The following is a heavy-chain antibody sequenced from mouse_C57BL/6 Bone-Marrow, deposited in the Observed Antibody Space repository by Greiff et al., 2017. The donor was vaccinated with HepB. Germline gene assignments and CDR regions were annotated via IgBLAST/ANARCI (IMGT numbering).Heavy chain of an antibody. CDR3: ARRNDP. J-gene: IGHJ3*01. CDR2: ISSGGSYT. V-gene: IGHV5-6*02. CDR1: GFTFSSYG. D-gene: IGHD2-12*01. Sequence: DVKLVESGGDLVKPGGSLKLSCAASGFTFSSYGMSWVRQTPDKRLEWVATISSGGSYTYYPDSVKGRFTISRDNAKNTLYLQMSSLKSEDTAMYYCARRNDPGGQGTLVTVSA.